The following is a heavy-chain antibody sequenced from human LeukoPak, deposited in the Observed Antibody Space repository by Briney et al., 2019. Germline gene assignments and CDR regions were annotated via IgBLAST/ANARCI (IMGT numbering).Heavy chain of an antibody. V-gene: IGHV4-34*01. Sequence: GSLRLSCAASGFTVSSNYMSWVRQPPGKGLEWIGEINHSGNTKYNPPLQSRVTISVDTSNNQFSLKLSSVTAADTAVYYCARGDLEDYGDYYGMDVWGQGTTVTVSS. J-gene: IGHJ6*02. CDR3: ARGDLEDYGDYYGMDV. CDR2: INHSGNT. CDR1: GFTVSSNY. D-gene: IGHD4-17*01.